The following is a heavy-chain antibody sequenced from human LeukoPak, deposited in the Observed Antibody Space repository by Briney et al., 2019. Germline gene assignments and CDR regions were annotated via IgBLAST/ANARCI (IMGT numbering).Heavy chain of an antibody. CDR3: AREDHNYYDSSGYYSDDAFDI. Sequence: SETLSLTCTVSGGSVSSGNYYWNWIRQPAGKGLEWIGRMYTSGSTTYNPSLKSRVTISVDTSKNQFSLKLSSVTAADTAVYYCAREDHNYYDSSGYYSDDAFDIWGQGTMVTVSS. J-gene: IGHJ3*02. CDR2: MYTSGST. CDR1: GGSVSSGNYY. V-gene: IGHV4-61*02. D-gene: IGHD3-22*01.